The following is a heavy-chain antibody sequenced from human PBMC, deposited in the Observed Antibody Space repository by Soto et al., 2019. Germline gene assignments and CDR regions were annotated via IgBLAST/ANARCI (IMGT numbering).Heavy chain of an antibody. D-gene: IGHD1-26*01. Sequence: PGGSLRLSCAASGFTFSNAWMSWVRQAPGKGLEWVGRIKSRTDGGTTDYAAPVKGRFTISRDDSKNTLYLQMNSLETEDTAVYYCTTNPGSSSPYYYYYGMEVWGQGTTVTVSS. V-gene: IGHV3-15*01. J-gene: IGHJ6*02. CDR3: TTNPGSSSPYYYYYGMEV. CDR2: IKSRTDGGTT. CDR1: GFTFSNAW.